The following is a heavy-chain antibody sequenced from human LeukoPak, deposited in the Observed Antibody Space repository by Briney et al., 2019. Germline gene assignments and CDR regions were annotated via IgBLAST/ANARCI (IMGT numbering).Heavy chain of an antibody. CDR1: GGMFSNFG. J-gene: IGHJ4*02. CDR2: IVPVFGTP. CDR3: ARARVRVRDDLDPRRRKVSRVYFFDY. Sequence: ASVKVSCKASGGMFSNFGMSWVRQAPGQGLEWMGEIVPVFGTPNYAQKFQDRVTFTTDESTSTAYMALSSLKSEDTAIYYCARARVRVRDDLDPRRRKVSRVYFFDYWGQGTLVTVSS. V-gene: IGHV1-69*05. D-gene: IGHD3-10*01.